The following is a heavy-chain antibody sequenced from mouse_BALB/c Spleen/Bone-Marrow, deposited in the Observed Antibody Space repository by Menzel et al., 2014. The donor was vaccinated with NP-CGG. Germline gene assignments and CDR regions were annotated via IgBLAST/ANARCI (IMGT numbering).Heavy chain of an antibody. CDR2: ISGGTSTI. D-gene: IGHD2-3*01. CDR3: VRGGYYVPSYFDS. J-gene: IGHJ2*01. Sequence: DVMLVESGGGLVQPGGSRKLSCAASGFTFRSFGMHWARQAPEKGLEWVAYISGGTSTIYYADTVKGRFTISRDNPNNTPFLQMTSLRSEDTAMYYCVRGGYYVPSYFDSWGQGTTLTVSS. CDR1: GFTFRSFG. V-gene: IGHV5-17*02.